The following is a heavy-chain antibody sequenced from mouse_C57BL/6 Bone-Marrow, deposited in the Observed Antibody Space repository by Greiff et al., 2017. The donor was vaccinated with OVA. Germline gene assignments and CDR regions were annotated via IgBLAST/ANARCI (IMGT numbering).Heavy chain of an antibody. Sequence: QVQLQQPGAELVKPGASVKLSCKASGYTFTSYWMHWVKQRPGQGLEWIGMIHPNSGSTNYNEKFKSKATLTVDKSSSTAYMQLSSLTSEDSAVYYCARIYCYGSSYGFAYWGQGTLVTVSA. CDR3: ARIYCYGSSYGFAY. CDR2: IHPNSGST. CDR1: GYTFTSYW. D-gene: IGHD1-1*01. J-gene: IGHJ3*01. V-gene: IGHV1-64*01.